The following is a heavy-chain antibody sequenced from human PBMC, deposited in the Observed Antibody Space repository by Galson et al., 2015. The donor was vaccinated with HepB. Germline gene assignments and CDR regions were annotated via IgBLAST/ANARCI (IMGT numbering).Heavy chain of an antibody. D-gene: IGHD2-21*02. J-gene: IGHJ6*02. CDR3: SRSHYGGDRYHYYGMDV. V-gene: IGHV3-49*03. Sequence: SLRLSCAVSGFTLGDYSMSWFRQAPGTGLAWVGFITSKTYGGTTEYAACVKGRFTISRDDSKSIAFLQINSLKSEDTAVYYCSRSHYGGDRYHYYGMDVWGQGTTVTVSS. CDR1: GFTLGDYS. CDR2: ITSKTYGGTT.